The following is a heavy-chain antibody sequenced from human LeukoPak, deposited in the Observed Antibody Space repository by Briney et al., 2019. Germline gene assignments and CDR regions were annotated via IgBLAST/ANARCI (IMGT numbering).Heavy chain of an antibody. CDR2: INHSGST. Sequence: SETLSLTCAVYGGSFSGYYWSWIRQPPGKGLEWIGEINHSGSTNYNPSLKTRVTMSVDTSKNQFSLKLSSVTAADTAMYYCARAHSSSWYYFDYWGQGTLVTVSS. V-gene: IGHV4-34*01. CDR1: GGSFSGYY. J-gene: IGHJ4*02. CDR3: ARAHSSSWYYFDY. D-gene: IGHD6-13*01.